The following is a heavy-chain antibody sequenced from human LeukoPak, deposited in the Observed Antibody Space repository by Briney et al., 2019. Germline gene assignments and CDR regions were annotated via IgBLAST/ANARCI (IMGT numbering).Heavy chain of an antibody. Sequence: PGRSLRLSCAASGFTFSSYAMHWVRQAPGKGLEWVAVISYDGSNKYYADSVKGRFTISRDNSKNTLYLQMNSLRAEDTAVYYCARDCRSIVGARSYNWFDPWGQGTLVTVSS. J-gene: IGHJ5*02. CDR2: ISYDGSNK. D-gene: IGHD1-26*01. V-gene: IGHV3-30*01. CDR3: ARDCRSIVGARSYNWFDP. CDR1: GFTFSSYA.